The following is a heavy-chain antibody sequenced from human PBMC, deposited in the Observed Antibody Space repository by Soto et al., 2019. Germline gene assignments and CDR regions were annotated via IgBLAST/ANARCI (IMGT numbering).Heavy chain of an antibody. D-gene: IGHD4-17*01. CDR2: IYYSGST. Sequence: SETLSLTCTVSGGSISSYYWSWIRQPPGKGLEWIGYIYYSGSTNYNPSLKSRVTISVDTSKNQFSLKLSSVTAADTAVYYCARASRLRQTTVTTFDYWGQGTLVTVSS. CDR1: GGSISSYY. V-gene: IGHV4-59*01. CDR3: ARASRLRQTTVTTFDY. J-gene: IGHJ4*02.